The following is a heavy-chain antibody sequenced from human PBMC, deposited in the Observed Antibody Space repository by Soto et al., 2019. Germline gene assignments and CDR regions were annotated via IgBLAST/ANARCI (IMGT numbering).Heavy chain of an antibody. Sequence: PGGSLRLSCAASGFTFSSYAMSWVRQAPGKGLEWVSAISGSGGSTYYADSVKGRFTISRDNSKNTLYLQMNSLRAEDTAVYYCAKEGLDYGFWSGYYTGGMDVWGQGTTVTVSS. CDR2: ISGSGGST. J-gene: IGHJ6*02. D-gene: IGHD3-3*01. V-gene: IGHV3-23*01. CDR3: AKEGLDYGFWSGYYTGGMDV. CDR1: GFTFSSYA.